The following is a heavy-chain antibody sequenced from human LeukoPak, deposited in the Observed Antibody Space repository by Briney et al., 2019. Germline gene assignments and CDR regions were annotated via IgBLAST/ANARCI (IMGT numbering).Heavy chain of an antibody. D-gene: IGHD1-1*01. CDR3: ARVTQELTLDY. J-gene: IGHJ4*02. Sequence: PSQTLSLTCTVSRASISGGDDYWSWIRQPPGKGLEWIGYIYYSGSTYYNPSLKSRVTISVDTSKNQFSLKLSSVTAADTAVYYCARVTQELTLDYWGQGTLVTVSS. CDR1: RASISGGDDY. V-gene: IGHV4-30-4*01. CDR2: IYYSGST.